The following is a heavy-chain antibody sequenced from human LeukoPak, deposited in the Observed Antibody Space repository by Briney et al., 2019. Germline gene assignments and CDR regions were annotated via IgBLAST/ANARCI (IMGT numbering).Heavy chain of an antibody. CDR1: GDSLSGSHRY. D-gene: IGHD2-2*01. V-gene: IGHV4-39*01. Sequence: SETLPLTCTVSGDSLSGSHRYWGWIRQSPGKGLEWIVSLFYGGGTYYNPSLKSRVAISVHSSKTQFSLTLISVTAADTAVYYCARHGNIVVPHSMPFFDSWGLGTLVTVSS. CDR3: ARHGNIVVPHSMPFFDS. CDR2: LFYGGGT. J-gene: IGHJ4*02.